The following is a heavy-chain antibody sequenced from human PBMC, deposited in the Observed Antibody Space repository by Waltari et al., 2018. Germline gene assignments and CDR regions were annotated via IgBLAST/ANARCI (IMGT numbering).Heavy chain of an antibody. CDR1: GGSISSSSYY. CDR2: IYYSGST. Sequence: QLQLQESGLGLVKPSETLSLTCTVSGGSISSSSYYWGWIRQPPGKGLEWIGSIYYSGSTYYNPSLKSRVTISVDTSKNQFSLKLSSVTAADTAVYYCALSIAVAAQGGNFDYWGQGTLVTVSS. CDR3: ALSIAVAAQGGNFDY. V-gene: IGHV4-39*01. D-gene: IGHD6-19*01. J-gene: IGHJ4*02.